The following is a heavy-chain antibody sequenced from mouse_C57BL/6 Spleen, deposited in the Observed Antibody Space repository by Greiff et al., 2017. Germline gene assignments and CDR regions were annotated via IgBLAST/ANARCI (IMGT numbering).Heavy chain of an antibody. J-gene: IGHJ4*01. D-gene: IGHD2-3*01. V-gene: IGHV1-53*01. CDR1: GYTFTSYW. CDR2: INPSNGGT. Sequence: VQLQQPGTELVKPGASVKLSCKASGYTFTSYWMHWVKQRPGQGLEWIGNINPSNGGTNYNEKFKSKATMTVDKSSSTAYMQLSSLTSEDSAVYYCARDDGYYYAMDYWGQGTSVTVSS. CDR3: ARDDGYYYAMDY.